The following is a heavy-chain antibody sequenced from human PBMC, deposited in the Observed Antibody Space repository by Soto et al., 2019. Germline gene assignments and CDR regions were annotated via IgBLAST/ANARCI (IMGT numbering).Heavy chain of an antibody. CDR2: IYWDDDK. V-gene: IGHV2-5*02. CDR3: AYLPCSGGSCYWFSFSGMDV. D-gene: IGHD2-15*01. CDR1: GFSLSTSGVG. J-gene: IGHJ6*02. Sequence: QITLKESGPSLVKPTQTLTLTCTFSGFSLSTSGVGVAWIRQPPGKALEWLALIYWDDDKRSRPSLESRLTIPNDTSKNPVVLTTTNMDSVDTATYYCAYLPCSGGSCYWFSFSGMDVWGQGTTVTVSS.